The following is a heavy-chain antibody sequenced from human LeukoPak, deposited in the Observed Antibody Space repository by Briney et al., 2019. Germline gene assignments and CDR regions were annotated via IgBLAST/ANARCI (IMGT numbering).Heavy chain of an antibody. CDR3: AKRGVVIRVILIGFHKEAYYFDS. D-gene: IGHD3-9*01. Sequence: GGSLRLSCAVSGITLSNYGMSWARQAPGKGLEWVAGISDSGGRTNYADSVKGRFTVSRDNPKNTLYLQMNSLRAEDTAVYFCAKRGVVIRVILIGFHKEAYYFDSWGQGTLVTVSS. CDR2: ISDSGGRT. CDR1: GITLSNYG. V-gene: IGHV3-23*01. J-gene: IGHJ4*02.